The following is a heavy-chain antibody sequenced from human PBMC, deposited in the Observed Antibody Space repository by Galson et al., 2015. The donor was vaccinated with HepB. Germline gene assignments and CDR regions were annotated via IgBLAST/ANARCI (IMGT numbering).Heavy chain of an antibody. CDR3: ARCQTYDFWSGYRDAFDY. J-gene: IGHJ4*02. Sequence: SLRLSCAASGFTFSSYGMHWVRQAPGKGLEWVAVIWYDGSNKYYADSVKGRFTISRDNSKNTLYLQMNSLRAEDTAVYYCARCQTYDFWSGYRDAFDYWGQGTLVTVSS. CDR1: GFTFSSYG. D-gene: IGHD3-3*01. CDR2: IWYDGSNK. V-gene: IGHV3-33*01.